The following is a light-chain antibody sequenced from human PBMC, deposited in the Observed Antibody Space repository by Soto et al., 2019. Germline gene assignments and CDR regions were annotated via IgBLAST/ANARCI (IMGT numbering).Light chain of an antibody. J-gene: IGLJ2*01. CDR3: TSYSSGSTHVV. Sequence: QSALTQPASVSGSPGQSITLSCIGTSSDIGDYDYVSWYQRHPGRAPQLIIFDVNNRPSGVSNRFSGSKSGNTASLTISGLQDEDEADYYCTSYSSGSTHVVFGGGTKVTVL. CDR1: SSDIGDYDY. CDR2: DVN. V-gene: IGLV2-14*01.